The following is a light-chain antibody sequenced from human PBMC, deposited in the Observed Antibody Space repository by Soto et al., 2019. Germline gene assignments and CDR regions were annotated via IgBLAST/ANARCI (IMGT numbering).Light chain of an antibody. CDR2: AAS. V-gene: IGKV1-39*01. CDR3: QESFSTPSIT. CDR1: QSISNY. Sequence: DIRMTQSPSSLSASVGDEVTITCRASQSISNYLNWYQLKPGKAPKLLIYAASSSQDGVPSRFSGSGSGTDFTLTITSLQPEDFATYYCQESFSTPSITFGQGTRLEIK. J-gene: IGKJ5*01.